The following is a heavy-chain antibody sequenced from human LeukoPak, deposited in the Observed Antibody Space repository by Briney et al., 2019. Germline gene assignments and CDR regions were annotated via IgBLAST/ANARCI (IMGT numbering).Heavy chain of an antibody. CDR3: TRDRLGFDP. CDR2: IDSDGITT. J-gene: IGHJ5*02. Sequence: GGSLRLSCAASGLTFSNYWMHWVRQVPGKGLVWVSRIDSDGITTSYADSVKGRFTISRDNAKNTLYLQMNSLRVEDTAVYYCTRDRLGFDPWGQGTLVTVSS. CDR1: GLTFSNYW. V-gene: IGHV3-74*01.